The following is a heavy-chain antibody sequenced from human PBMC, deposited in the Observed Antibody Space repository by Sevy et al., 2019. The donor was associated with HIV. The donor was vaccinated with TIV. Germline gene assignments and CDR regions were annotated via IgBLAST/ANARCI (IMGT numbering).Heavy chain of an antibody. D-gene: IGHD6-6*01. Sequence: SETLSLTCNVSGVSITRSYWNWIRQTPGKGLEWIAFVYYTGKTNYNPSLKSRVTWSLDTSKSQFSLKLSSVTAADTAVYYCARGGAGRQFDYYYYMDVWGKGTTVTVSS. CDR1: GVSITRSY. CDR2: VYYTGKT. CDR3: ARGGAGRQFDYYYYMDV. J-gene: IGHJ6*03. V-gene: IGHV4-59*01.